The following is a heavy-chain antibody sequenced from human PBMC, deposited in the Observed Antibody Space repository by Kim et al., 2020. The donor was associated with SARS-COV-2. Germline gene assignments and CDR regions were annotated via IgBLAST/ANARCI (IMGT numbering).Heavy chain of an antibody. Sequence: SETLSLTCTVSGGSISSYYWSWIRQPPGKGLEWIGYIYYSGSTNYNPSLKSRVTISVDTSKNKFSLKLSSVTAADTAVYYCAREKWERSIGSFDYWGQGTLVTVSS. J-gene: IGHJ4*02. CDR1: GGSISSYY. V-gene: IGHV4-59*13. CDR2: IYYSGST. D-gene: IGHD1-26*01. CDR3: AREKWERSIGSFDY.